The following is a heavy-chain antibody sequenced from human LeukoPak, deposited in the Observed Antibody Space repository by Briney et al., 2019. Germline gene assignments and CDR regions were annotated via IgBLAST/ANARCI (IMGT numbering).Heavy chain of an antibody. CDR3: AKDAIFGIVRFDN. D-gene: IGHD3-3*01. CDR2: ISGSGDTT. V-gene: IGHV3-23*01. J-gene: IGHJ4*02. Sequence: GGSLRLSCAASGFTFSTYAMSWVRQAPGKGLEWVSVISGSGDTTFYADSVKGRLTISRDDSKNTLYLQMNSLRAEDTAVYYCAKDAIFGIVRFDNWGQGTLVTVSS. CDR1: GFTFSTYA.